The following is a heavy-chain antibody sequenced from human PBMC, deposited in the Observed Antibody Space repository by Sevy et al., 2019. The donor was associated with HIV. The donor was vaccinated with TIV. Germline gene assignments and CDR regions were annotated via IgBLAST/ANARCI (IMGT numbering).Heavy chain of an antibody. CDR2: IYTGDNT. J-gene: IGHJ3*01. Sequence: GGSLRLSCAATGFTVNSNYMSWVRQAPGKGLEWVSIIYTGDNTYYTDSVKGRFTISRDNSKNTLYLQMNSLRAEDTAVYYCARLSVYYYDSDGYYTTVYAFDFWGQGTMVTVSS. CDR1: GFTVNSNY. CDR3: ARLSVYYYDSDGYYTTVYAFDF. V-gene: IGHV3-53*01. D-gene: IGHD3-22*01.